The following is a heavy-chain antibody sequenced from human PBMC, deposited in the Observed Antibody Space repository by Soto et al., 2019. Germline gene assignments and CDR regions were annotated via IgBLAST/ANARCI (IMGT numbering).Heavy chain of an antibody. D-gene: IGHD3-3*01. J-gene: IGHJ4*02. CDR2: IYWDDDK. Sequence: QITLNESGPTVVRPTETLTLTCRFSGFSLTTSGVGVGWIRQSPGKAPEWLALIYWDDDKRYSRSLKIRLIITKDTSKNQVVLTVSDLDPTDTPTYYCAHRVLRTVFGLVTTTAIYFDFWGQGTPVAVSS. CDR3: AHRVLRTVFGLVTTTAIYFDF. CDR1: GFSLTTSGVG. V-gene: IGHV2-5*02.